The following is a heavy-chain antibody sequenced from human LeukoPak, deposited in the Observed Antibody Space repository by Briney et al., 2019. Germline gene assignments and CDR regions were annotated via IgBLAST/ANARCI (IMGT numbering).Heavy chain of an antibody. CDR1: GFAFGVHA. D-gene: IGHD3-16*01. CDR2: IGSGADL. J-gene: IGHJ5*02. Sequence: PGGSLRLSCVGSGFAFGVHAMSGVRQAPGKGPEWVATIGSGADLFYAESVKGRFTISRDDPRNTVWLQMNRLRAEDTALYYCAKDWTPHNRVYDCLDAWGQGTQVTVSS. CDR3: AKDWTPHNRVYDCLDA. V-gene: IGHV3-23*01.